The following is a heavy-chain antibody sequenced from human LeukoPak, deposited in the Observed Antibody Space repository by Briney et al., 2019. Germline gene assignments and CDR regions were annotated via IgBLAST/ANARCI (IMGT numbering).Heavy chain of an antibody. D-gene: IGHD4-17*01. V-gene: IGHV4-30-4*07. CDR2: IYYSGST. CDR1: GGSISSGGYS. Sequence: SETLSLTCAVSGGSISSGGYSWSWIRQPPGKGLEWSGYIYYSGSTYYNPSLKSRVTISLDTSKNQFSLKLSSVTAADTAVYYCARVDYGDYHDAFDIWGQGTMVTVSS. J-gene: IGHJ3*02. CDR3: ARVDYGDYHDAFDI.